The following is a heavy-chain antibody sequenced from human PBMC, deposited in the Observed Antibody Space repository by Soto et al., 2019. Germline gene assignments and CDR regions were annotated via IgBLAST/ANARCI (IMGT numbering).Heavy chain of an antibody. D-gene: IGHD3-16*01. CDR1: GVTFKDYG. J-gene: IGHJ2*01. Sequence: GGSLRLSCGAPGVTFKDYGMHWVRQAPGKGLEWVAVISYDGKQPYYADSVKGRFTISQDKAKRTLLLQMNSLRVDDTAVYYCARDGWGSNWYFDLWGRGTLVTVSS. V-gene: IGHV3-30*03. CDR2: ISYDGKQP. CDR3: ARDGWGSNWYFDL.